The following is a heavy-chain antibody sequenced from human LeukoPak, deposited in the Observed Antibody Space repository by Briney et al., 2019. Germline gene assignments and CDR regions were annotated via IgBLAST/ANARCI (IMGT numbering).Heavy chain of an antibody. D-gene: IGHD2-2*01. CDR2: INHSGST. V-gene: IGHV4-34*01. CDR3: ARVSIVVVPAAIGNGMDV. Sequence: PSETLSLTCAVYGGSFSGYYWSWIRQPPGKGLEWIGEINHSGSTNYNPSLKSRVTISVDTSKNQFSLKLSSVTAADTAVYYCARVSIVVVPAAIGNGMDVWGQGTTVTVSS. J-gene: IGHJ6*02. CDR1: GGSFSGYY.